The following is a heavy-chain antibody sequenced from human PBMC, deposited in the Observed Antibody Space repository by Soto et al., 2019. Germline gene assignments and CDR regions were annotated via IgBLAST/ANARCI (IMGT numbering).Heavy chain of an antibody. J-gene: IGHJ6*02. V-gene: IGHV5-51*01. CDR1: GYSFTSYW. CDR2: IYPGDSDT. D-gene: IGHD6-6*01. CDR3: ARQGGLGSSHYYYGMDV. Sequence: LKISCKGSGYSFTSYWIGWVRQMPGKGLEWMGIIYPGDSDTRYSPSFQGQVTISADKSISTAYLQWSSLKASDTAMYYCARQGGLGSSHYYYGMDVWGQGTTVTVSS.